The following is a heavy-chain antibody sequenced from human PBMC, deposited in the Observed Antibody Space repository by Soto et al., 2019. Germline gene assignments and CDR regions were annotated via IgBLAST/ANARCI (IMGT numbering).Heavy chain of an antibody. J-gene: IGHJ4*02. CDR3: ARSGYSFAWGY. V-gene: IGHV3-53*01. Sequence: EVQLVESGGGLIPPGGSLRLSCAASGFLVNSAYMTWVRQAPGKGLEWLSMINSDGSTLYAESVKGRFTISRDNSKKRLDLQMNSLRAEDTAMYYCARSGYSFAWGYLGQGTLVIVTS. D-gene: IGHD5-18*01. CDR1: GFLVNSAY. CDR2: INSDGST.